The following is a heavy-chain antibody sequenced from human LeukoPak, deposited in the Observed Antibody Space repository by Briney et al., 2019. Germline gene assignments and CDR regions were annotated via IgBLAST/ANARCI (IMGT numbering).Heavy chain of an antibody. V-gene: IGHV3-15*01. CDR3: TLIQGWGSGSYYRDF. CDR2: VKSKSAGETT. CDR1: GLSISNDW. D-gene: IGHD3-10*01. Sequence: GGSLRLSCAASGLSISNDWMSWVRQAPGKGLEWVARVKSKSAGETTDYAAPVKGRFTISRDDSKNTLYLQMNSLKTEDTAVYFCTLIQGWGSGSYYRDFWGQGTLVTVSS. J-gene: IGHJ4*02.